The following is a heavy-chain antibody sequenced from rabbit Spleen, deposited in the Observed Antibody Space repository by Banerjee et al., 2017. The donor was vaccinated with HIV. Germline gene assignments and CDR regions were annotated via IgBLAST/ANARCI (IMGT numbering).Heavy chain of an antibody. D-gene: IGHD1-1*01. CDR2: IAGSSSGFT. CDR1: GFSFSISDY. J-gene: IGHJ4*01. CDR3: ARDLTSVIGWNFNL. Sequence: QEQLVESGGGLVQPEGSLTLTCKASGFSFSISDYMCWVRQAPGKGLEWISCIAGSSSGFTYSATWAKGRFTISKTSSTTVTLQMTSLTAADTATYFCARDLTSVIGWNFNLWGQGTLVTVS. V-gene: IGHV1S45*01.